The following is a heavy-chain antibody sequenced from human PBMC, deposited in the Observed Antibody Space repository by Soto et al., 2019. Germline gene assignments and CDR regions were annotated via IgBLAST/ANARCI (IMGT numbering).Heavy chain of an antibody. J-gene: IGHJ4*02. Sequence: QVQLHESGPGLVKPSGTLSLTCGVFGGSISNSNWWTCVRQPPGKGLEWIGEIYHSGSTNYNSFLMCRVTISLDQVNNQFSLKLPSVTAADTAVYYCAHRTIVGAAIWGQGTLVTVSS. CDR1: GGSISNSNW. CDR3: AHRTIVGAAI. D-gene: IGHD1-26*01. V-gene: IGHV4-4*02. CDR2: IYHSGST.